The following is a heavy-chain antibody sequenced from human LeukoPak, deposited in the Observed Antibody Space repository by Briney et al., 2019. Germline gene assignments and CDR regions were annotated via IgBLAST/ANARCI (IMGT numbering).Heavy chain of an antibody. CDR3: ARTYYYGSGSYLLDY. V-gene: IGHV4-59*01. D-gene: IGHD3-10*01. CDR1: GGSISSYY. J-gene: IGHJ4*02. Sequence: PSETLSLTCTVSGGSISSYYWSSIRQPPGKGLEWIGYIYYSGSTNYNPSLKSRVTISVDTSKNQFSLKLSSVTAADTAVYYCARTYYYGSGSYLLDYWGQGTLVTVSS. CDR2: IYYSGST.